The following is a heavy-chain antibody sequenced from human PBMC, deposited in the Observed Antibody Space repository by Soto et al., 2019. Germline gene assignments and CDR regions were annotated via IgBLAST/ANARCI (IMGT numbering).Heavy chain of an antibody. CDR1: GYTFSNYA. V-gene: IGHV1-3*05. CDR2: INGGNGNT. Sequence: QVQLVQSGAEEKKPGGSVKVSCKASGYTFSNYAMHWVRQAPGQRLEWMGWINGGNGNTKYSQKFHGRVTITRDTSANHAYMELSSLRSKDTGVYYCARSLYDRLTGSVYNLFDPWGQGNPGHRLL. CDR3: ARSLYDRLTGSVYNLFDP. D-gene: IGHD3-9*01. J-gene: IGHJ5*02.